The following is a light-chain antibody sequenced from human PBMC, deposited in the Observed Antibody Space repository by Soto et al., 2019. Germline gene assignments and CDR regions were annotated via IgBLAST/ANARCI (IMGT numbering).Light chain of an antibody. Sequence: DIQMTQSPSSLSASVGDRVTITCRASQVISNYLAWYQQKPGKVPKLLIYAASTLQSGVPSRFSGSGSGTDFTLTISSLQPEDVATYYCQKYNSAPPDFGPGTKVDIK. J-gene: IGKJ3*01. CDR2: AAS. CDR3: QKYNSAPPD. V-gene: IGKV1-27*01. CDR1: QVISNY.